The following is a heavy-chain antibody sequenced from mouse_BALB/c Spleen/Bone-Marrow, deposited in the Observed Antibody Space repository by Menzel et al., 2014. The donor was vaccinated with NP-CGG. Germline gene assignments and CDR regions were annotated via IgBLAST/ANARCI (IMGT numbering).Heavy chain of an antibody. V-gene: IGHV5-4*02. CDR1: GFTFSDYY. D-gene: IGHD2-2*01. CDR3: ARQRGYAYAMDY. Sequence: DVKLVESGGGLVKPGGSLKLSCAASGFTFSDYYMSWIRQTPEKRLEWVASISDGGTYSYYPDSVKGRFTVSRDNAKNILYLQMSVLKSEDTAMYYCARQRGYAYAMDYWGQGTSVTVSS. J-gene: IGHJ4*01. CDR2: ISDGGTYS.